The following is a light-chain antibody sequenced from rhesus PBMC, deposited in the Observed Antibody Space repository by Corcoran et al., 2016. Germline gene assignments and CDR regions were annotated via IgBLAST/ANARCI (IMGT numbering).Light chain of an antibody. J-gene: IGKJ3*01. CDR3: QHYYSTPFT. CDR1: QGITND. Sequence: DIQMTQSPSTLSASVGDRVTITCRASQGITNDLAWYQQKPGETPKPLIYEASSLQSGIPSRFSGSGSVTDFTLTISSLQPEDFATYYCQHYYSTPFTFGPGTKRDIK. V-gene: IGKV1-25*01. CDR2: EAS.